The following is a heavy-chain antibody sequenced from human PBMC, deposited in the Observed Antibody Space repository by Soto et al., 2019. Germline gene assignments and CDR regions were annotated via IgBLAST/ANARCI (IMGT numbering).Heavy chain of an antibody. CDR3: ARDWTRYYDFWSGYTYYYYGMDV. D-gene: IGHD3-3*01. Sequence: SVKVSFRASGYTFTGYYMHWVRQAPGQGLEWMGWINPNSGGTNYAQKFQGRVTMTRDTSISTAYMELSRLRSDDTAVYYCARDWTRYYDFWSGYTYYYYGMDVWGQGTTVTVSS. J-gene: IGHJ6*02. CDR1: GYTFTGYY. V-gene: IGHV1-2*02. CDR2: INPNSGGT.